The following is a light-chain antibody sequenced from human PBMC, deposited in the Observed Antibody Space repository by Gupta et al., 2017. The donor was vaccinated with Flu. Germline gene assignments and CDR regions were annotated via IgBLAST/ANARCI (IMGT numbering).Light chain of an antibody. J-gene: IGKJ4*01. CDR2: AAS. CDR3: QQSDITPLT. CDR1: QGISSY. V-gene: IGKV1-39*01. Sequence: IHMTQSPCSLSASVGDRVTITCRASQGISSYLIWYQQKTGKAPKLLIYAASSLQSGVPSRFSGSGSGTDFTLTISRLQPEDFATYYCQQSDITPLTFGRGTKVEIK.